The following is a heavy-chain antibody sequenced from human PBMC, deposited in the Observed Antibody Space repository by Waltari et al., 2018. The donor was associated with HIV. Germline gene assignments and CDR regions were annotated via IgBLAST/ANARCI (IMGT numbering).Heavy chain of an antibody. CDR3: ARDRARTTDYYYYGMDV. Sequence: QVQLVQSGAEVKKPGASVQVSCRASGYPFTGYYIHWVRQAPGQGLEWMGWINPNSGGTNYAQKFQGRVTMTRDTSISTAYMELSRLRSDDTAVYYCARDRARTTDYYYYGMDVWGQGTTVTVSS. J-gene: IGHJ6*02. CDR2: INPNSGGT. CDR1: GYPFTGYY. V-gene: IGHV1-2*02. D-gene: IGHD1-7*01.